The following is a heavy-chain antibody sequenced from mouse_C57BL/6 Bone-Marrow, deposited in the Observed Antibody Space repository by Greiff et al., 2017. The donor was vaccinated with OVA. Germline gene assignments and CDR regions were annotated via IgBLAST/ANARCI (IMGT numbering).Heavy chain of an antibody. CDR2: INPNNGGT. Sequence: VQLQQSGPELVKPGASVKMSCKASGYTFTDYNMHWVKQSHGKSLEWIGYINPNNGGTSYNQKFKGKATLTVNKSSSTAYMELRGLTSEDSAVYYCARDDDYHWYFDVWGTGTTVTVSS. CDR3: ARDDDYHWYFDV. J-gene: IGHJ1*03. CDR1: GYTFTDYN. D-gene: IGHD2-3*01. V-gene: IGHV1-22*01.